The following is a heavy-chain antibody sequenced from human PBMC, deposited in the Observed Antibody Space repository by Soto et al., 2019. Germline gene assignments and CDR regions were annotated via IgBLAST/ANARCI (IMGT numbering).Heavy chain of an antibody. CDR3: ARDNSGDRGNFDC. D-gene: IGHD7-27*01. CDR1: GGSISCGDYY. J-gene: IGHJ4*02. Sequence: SETLSLTCTVSGGSISCGDYYWSWIRQPPGKGLEWIGFIYYSGSTYYNPSLKSRVTISVDTSKNRFSLKLSSVTAADTAVYYCARDNSGDRGNFDCWGQGTLVTVSS. CDR2: IYYSGST. V-gene: IGHV4-30-4*01.